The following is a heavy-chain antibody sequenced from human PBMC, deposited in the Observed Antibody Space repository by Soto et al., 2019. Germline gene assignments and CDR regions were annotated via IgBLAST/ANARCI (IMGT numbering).Heavy chain of an antibody. CDR1: VFTLIKYL. J-gene: IGHJ4*02. CDR2: RNKDGIHK. V-gene: IGHV3-7*03. Sequence: PVGSLRLSCASSVFTLIKYLMTLFRQAPGKGLEWVANRNKDGIHKNYVDSVKGRFTIAIDNGQNSLSLQMNSLRVEDTAVYYCVRELGMDYWGQGALVTVSS. D-gene: IGHD7-27*01. CDR3: VRELGMDY.